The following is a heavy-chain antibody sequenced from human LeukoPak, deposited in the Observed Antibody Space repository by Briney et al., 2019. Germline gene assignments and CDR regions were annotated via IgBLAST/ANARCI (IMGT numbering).Heavy chain of an antibody. V-gene: IGHV3-30*18. CDR1: GFTFSSFS. J-gene: IGHJ6*02. CDR3: AKSLSSSWYPPPDV. CDR2: ISYAGSNK. D-gene: IGHD6-13*01. Sequence: GGSLRLSCAASGFTFSSFSMHWVRQAPGKGLEWVSVISYAGSNKYYADSVKGRFTISRDNSKNTLYLQMNSLTAEDTAVYYCAKSLSSSWYPPPDVWGQGTTVTVSS.